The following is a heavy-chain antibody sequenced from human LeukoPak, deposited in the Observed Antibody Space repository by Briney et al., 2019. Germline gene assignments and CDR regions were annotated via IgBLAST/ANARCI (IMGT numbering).Heavy chain of an antibody. CDR2: MNPNSGNT. V-gene: IGHV1-8*01. D-gene: IGHD3-3*01. Sequence: ASVKVSCKASGYTFTSYDINWVRQAPGQGLEWMGWMNPNSGNTGYAQKFQGRVTMTRNTSISTAYMELSSLRSEDTAAYCCARGRRYDFWSGYQNWFDPWGQGTLVTVSS. J-gene: IGHJ5*02. CDR3: ARGRRYDFWSGYQNWFDP. CDR1: GYTFTSYD.